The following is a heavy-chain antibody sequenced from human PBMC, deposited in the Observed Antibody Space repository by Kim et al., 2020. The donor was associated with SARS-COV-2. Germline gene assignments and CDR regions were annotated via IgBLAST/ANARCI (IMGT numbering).Heavy chain of an antibody. D-gene: IGHD3-22*01. V-gene: IGHV4-59*08. Sequence: SNPSPKSRVTISVATSKNQFSLKLSSVTAADTAVYYCARLTSYYEYGMDVWGQGTTVTVSS. CDR3: ARLTSYYEYGMDV. J-gene: IGHJ6*02.